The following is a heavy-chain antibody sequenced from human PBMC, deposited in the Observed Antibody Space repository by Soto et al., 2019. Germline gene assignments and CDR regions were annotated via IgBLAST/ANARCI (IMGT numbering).Heavy chain of an antibody. CDR2: ISGSGGST. J-gene: IGHJ4*02. CDR3: AKEAMKKWGGIVATITPRYFDY. D-gene: IGHD5-12*01. CDR1: GFTFSSYA. V-gene: IGHV3-23*01. Sequence: GGSLRLSCAASGFTFSSYAMSWVRQAPGKGLEWVSAISGSGGSTYYADSVKGRFTISRDNSKNTLYLQMNSLRAEDTAVYYCAKEAMKKWGGIVATITPRYFDYWGQGTLVTVSS.